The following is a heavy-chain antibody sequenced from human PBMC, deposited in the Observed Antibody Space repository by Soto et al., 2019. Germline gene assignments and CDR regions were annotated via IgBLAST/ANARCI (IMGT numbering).Heavy chain of an antibody. CDR2: IYYTGVT. D-gene: IGHD3-10*01. CDR1: GGSVRSHY. CDR3: ASLGSVYDY. V-gene: IGHV4-59*02. Sequence: QVQLQESGPGLVRPSETLSLTCTVSGGSVRSHYWSWIRQPPGKGLEWIVYIYYTGVTNFKTSLKSRLTIPIDTSKTQVSLNLSSVTAADTAVYYCASLGSVYDYWGQGTLVTVTS. J-gene: IGHJ4*02.